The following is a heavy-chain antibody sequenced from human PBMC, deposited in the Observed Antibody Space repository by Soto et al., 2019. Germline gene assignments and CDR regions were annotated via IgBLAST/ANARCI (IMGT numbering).Heavy chain of an antibody. CDR1: GFTFSSYG. CDR2: IWYDGSNK. J-gene: IGHJ3*02. Sequence: PGGSLRLSCAASGFTFSSYGMHWVRQAPGKGLEWVAVIWYDGSNKYYADSVKGRFTISRDNSKNTLYLQMNSLRAEDTAVSYCAREYCSSTSCYEGSAFDIWGQGTMVTVSS. D-gene: IGHD2-2*01. V-gene: IGHV3-33*01. CDR3: AREYCSSTSCYEGSAFDI.